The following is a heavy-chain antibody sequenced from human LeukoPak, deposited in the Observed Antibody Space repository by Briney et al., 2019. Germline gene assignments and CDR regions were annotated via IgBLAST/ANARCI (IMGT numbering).Heavy chain of an antibody. Sequence: ASVKLSCKASGYTFTGYYMHWVRQAPGQGLEWMGWINPNSGGTNYAQKFQGRVTMTRDTSISTAYMELSRLTSDDTAVYYCARNLEYSTASGLYYYYMDVWGKGNTVTVS. J-gene: IGHJ6*03. V-gene: IGHV1-2*02. D-gene: IGHD6-6*01. CDR1: GYTFTGYY. CDR2: INPNSGGT. CDR3: ARNLEYSTASGLYYYYMDV.